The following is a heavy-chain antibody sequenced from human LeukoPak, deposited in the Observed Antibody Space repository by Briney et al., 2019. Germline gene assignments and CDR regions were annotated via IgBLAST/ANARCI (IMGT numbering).Heavy chain of an antibody. CDR2: INPNNGGT. Sequence: ASVKVSCKASGYTSSEYYIHWVRQAPGQGLEWMGWINPNNGGTNYAQKLQGRVTMTTDTSTSTAYMELRSLRSDDTAVYYCARVAWDYDSSGYYAYFDYWGQGTLVTVSS. V-gene: IGHV1-18*01. J-gene: IGHJ4*02. CDR3: ARVAWDYDSSGYYAYFDY. CDR1: GYTSSEYY. D-gene: IGHD3-22*01.